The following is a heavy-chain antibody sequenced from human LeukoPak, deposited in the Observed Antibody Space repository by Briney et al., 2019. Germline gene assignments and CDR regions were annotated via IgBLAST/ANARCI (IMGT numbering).Heavy chain of an antibody. J-gene: IGHJ1*01. V-gene: IGHV4-38-2*02. D-gene: IGHD4-17*01. CDR1: GYSISSGYY. CDR2: IYHSGSP. CDR3: ARYYGDREYFQH. Sequence: KPSETLSLTCTVSGYSISSGYYWVWIRQPPGKGLEWIGSIYHSGSPYYNPSLKSRVTISVDTSKNQFSLKLSSVTAADTAVYYCARYYGDREYFQHWGQGTLVTVSS.